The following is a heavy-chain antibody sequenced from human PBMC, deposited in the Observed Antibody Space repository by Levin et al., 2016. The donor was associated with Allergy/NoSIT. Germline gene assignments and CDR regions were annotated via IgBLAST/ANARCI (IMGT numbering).Heavy chain of an antibody. CDR2: IAYDGNNK. CDR1: GFSFSSYT. Sequence: GESLKISCAASGFSFSSYTMHWVRQAPEKGLEWVASIAYDGNNKYYADSVKGRFTISRDNSKNTLYLQMNSLRAEDTAVYYCAKSGIQLWIYYFDYWGQGTLATVSS. D-gene: IGHD5-18*01. J-gene: IGHJ4*02. V-gene: IGHV3-30-3*02. CDR3: AKSGIQLWIYYFDY.